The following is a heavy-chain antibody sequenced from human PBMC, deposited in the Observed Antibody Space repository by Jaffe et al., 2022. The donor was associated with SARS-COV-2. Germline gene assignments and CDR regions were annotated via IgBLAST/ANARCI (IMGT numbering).Heavy chain of an antibody. J-gene: IGHJ3*02. CDR3: ARQTESRSAPLRQWLVPRGGAFDI. D-gene: IGHD6-19*01. V-gene: IGHV4-39*01. Sequence: QLQLQESGPGLVKPSETLSLTCTVSGGSISSSSYYWGWIRQPPGKGLEWIGSIYYSGSTYYNPSLKSRVTISVDTSKNQFSLKLSSVTAADTAVYYCARQTESRSAPLRQWLVPRGGAFDIWGQGTMVTVSS. CDR1: GGSISSSSYY. CDR2: IYYSGST.